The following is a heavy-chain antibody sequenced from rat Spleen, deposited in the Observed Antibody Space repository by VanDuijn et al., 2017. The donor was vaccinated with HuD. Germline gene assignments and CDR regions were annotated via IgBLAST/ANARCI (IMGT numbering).Heavy chain of an antibody. CDR2: ISSGAGNT. J-gene: IGHJ2*01. V-gene: IGHV5S13*01. CDR1: GFTFSKYG. D-gene: IGHD1-9*01. Sequence: EVQLVESDGGLVQPGRSLKLSCATSGFTFSKYGMAWVRQAPTKDLEWVASISSGAGNTYYRDSVKGRFTLSRDNAKSTLYLQMGSLRSEDTAIYFCTSIHTMGITPDYWGQGVMVTVSS. CDR3: TSIHTMGITPDY.